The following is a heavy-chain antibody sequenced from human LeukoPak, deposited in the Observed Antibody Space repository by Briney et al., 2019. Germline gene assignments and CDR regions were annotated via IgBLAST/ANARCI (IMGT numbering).Heavy chain of an antibody. CDR2: INHSGST. Sequence: SETLSLTCAVYGGSFSGYYWGWIRQPPGKGLEWIGEINHSGSTNYNPSLKSRVTISVDTSKNQFSLKLSSVTAADTAVYYCARMDAGYQLLDWGQGTLVTVSS. V-gene: IGHV4-34*01. CDR1: GGSFSGYY. D-gene: IGHD2-2*01. J-gene: IGHJ4*02. CDR3: ARMDAGYQLLD.